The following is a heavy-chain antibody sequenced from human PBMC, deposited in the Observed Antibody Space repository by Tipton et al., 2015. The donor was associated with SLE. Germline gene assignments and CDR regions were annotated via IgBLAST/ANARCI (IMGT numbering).Heavy chain of an antibody. Sequence: TLSLTCTVSGDSISSGFYWGWIRQPPGKGLEWIGNIYHSGSTFYNPSLKSRVTISVDTSKNQFSLKLSSVTAADTAVYYCARGPGIAAARWFDPWGQGTLVTVSS. CDR3: ARGPGIAAARWFDP. J-gene: IGHJ5*02. V-gene: IGHV4-38-2*02. CDR1: GDSISSGFY. D-gene: IGHD6-13*01. CDR2: IYHSGST.